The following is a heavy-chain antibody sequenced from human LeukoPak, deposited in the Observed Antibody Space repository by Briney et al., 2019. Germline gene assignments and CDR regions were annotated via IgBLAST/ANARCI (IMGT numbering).Heavy chain of an antibody. CDR2: IYYSGST. V-gene: IGHV4-31*03. CDR3: ARLAAAGIGY. D-gene: IGHD6-13*01. CDR1: MNGDDYY. Sequence: PSETLSLTCTVSMNGDDYYWSWIRQHPDKGLEWIGNIYYSGSTYYSPSLRSRLTMSLDMSKNQVSLTLSSVTVADTAIYYCARLAAAGIGYWGQGTLVTVSS. J-gene: IGHJ4*02.